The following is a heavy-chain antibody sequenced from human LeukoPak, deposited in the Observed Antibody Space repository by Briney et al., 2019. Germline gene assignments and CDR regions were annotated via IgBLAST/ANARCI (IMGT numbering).Heavy chain of an antibody. Sequence: PSGTLCLTCTVSGVTISSNYRSWVRQPPGKGLEWVGRIYTSGSTYYTPSLKSRVTISVDTSKNTFSLQMSALTAADTAVYYCARGAREEVADGTYYFDYWGQGTLVTVSS. J-gene: IGHJ4*02. CDR1: GVTISSNY. V-gene: IGHV4-4*07. CDR2: IYTSGST. D-gene: IGHD6-19*01. CDR3: ARGAREEVADGTYYFDY.